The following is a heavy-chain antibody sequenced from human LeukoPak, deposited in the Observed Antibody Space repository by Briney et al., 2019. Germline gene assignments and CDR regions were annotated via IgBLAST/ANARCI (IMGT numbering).Heavy chain of an antibody. Sequence: GGSLRLSCAASGFAFSTYWMTWVRQTPGKGLEWVANIKQDGSEKYYVDSVKGRFTISRDNAKNSLYLEMSSLRVEDTAVYYCARAAMSMGGAFDIWGRGTMVTVSS. D-gene: IGHD4/OR15-4a*01. CDR2: IKQDGSEK. CDR1: GFAFSTYW. J-gene: IGHJ3*02. CDR3: ARAAMSMGGAFDI. V-gene: IGHV3-7*01.